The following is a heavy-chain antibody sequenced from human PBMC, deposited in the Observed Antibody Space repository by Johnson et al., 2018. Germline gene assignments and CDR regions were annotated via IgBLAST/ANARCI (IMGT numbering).Heavy chain of an antibody. CDR1: EFTFCAYD. D-gene: IGHD4-17*01. V-gene: IGHV3-33*01. Sequence: QVQLQESGGGVVQPGKSLKVSCAESEFTFCAYDMHWARQAPGKGLEWVTIIWYESSDKKFGDYVKGRFTISRDNSQNTLYLQMNSLRVEDTAQYYCARFRRTDNGNLWAAFDVWGQGTMVTVSS. J-gene: IGHJ3*01. CDR2: IWYESSDK. CDR3: ARFRRTDNGNLWAAFDV.